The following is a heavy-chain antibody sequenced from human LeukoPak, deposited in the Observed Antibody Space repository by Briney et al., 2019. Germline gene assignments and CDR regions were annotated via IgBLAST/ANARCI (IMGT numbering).Heavy chain of an antibody. CDR2: ISAYNGNT. CDR1: GYTFTSYG. V-gene: IGHV1-18*01. Sequence: ASVKVSCKASGYTFTSYGISWVRQAPGRGLEWMGWISAYNGNTNYAQKLQGRVTMTTDTSTSTAYKELRSLRSDDTAVYYCAREGYYYDSSGYYFCFDYWGQGTLVTVSS. CDR3: AREGYYYDSSGYYFCFDY. D-gene: IGHD3-22*01. J-gene: IGHJ4*02.